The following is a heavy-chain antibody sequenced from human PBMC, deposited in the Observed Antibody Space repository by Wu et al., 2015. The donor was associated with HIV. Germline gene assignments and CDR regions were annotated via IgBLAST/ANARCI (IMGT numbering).Heavy chain of an antibody. CDR3: ATTGATVVVMDALDM. D-gene: IGHD3-22*01. V-gene: IGHV1-69*11. CDR2: IVPILGTT. Sequence: QVQLVQFGAEVKKPGSSVKVTCKASGDSFTSYAISWVRQAPGQGLEWMGRIVPILGTTTYAQKFQGRVTITADESTRTAYMDLSSLRLEDTAIYYCATTGATVVVMDALDMWGQGTMVTVSS. CDR1: GDSFTSYA. J-gene: IGHJ3*02.